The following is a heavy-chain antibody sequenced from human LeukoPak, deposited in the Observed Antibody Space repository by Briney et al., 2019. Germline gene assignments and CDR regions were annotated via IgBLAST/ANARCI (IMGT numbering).Heavy chain of an antibody. V-gene: IGHV5-51*01. CDR3: AKKRSSGYYDSGGYAIDAFDV. CDR2: IYPDDPDI. Sequence: HGESLKTSCKGSGFRFANSWIGWVRQVSGKGLEWMGTIYPDDPDIRYSPSFQGQVTISGDKSSSTVYLQWNSLKASDTAMYFCAKKRSSGYYDSGGYAIDAFDVWGQGTMVTVSS. CDR1: GFRFANSW. J-gene: IGHJ3*01. D-gene: IGHD3-22*01.